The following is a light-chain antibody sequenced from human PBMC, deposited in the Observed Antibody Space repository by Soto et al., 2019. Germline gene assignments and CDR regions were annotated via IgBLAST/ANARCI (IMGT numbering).Light chain of an antibody. CDR1: QSISSW. CDR2: EAS. J-gene: IGKJ1*01. CDR3: QQYNSYWT. V-gene: IGKV1-5*03. Sequence: DIQMTQSPSTLSASVGDRVTITCRASQSISSWLAWYQQKPGKAPKLLISEASSLESGAPSRFSGCGSGTEFTLIISSLQPDDFETYYGQQYNSYWTFGQGTKVEIK.